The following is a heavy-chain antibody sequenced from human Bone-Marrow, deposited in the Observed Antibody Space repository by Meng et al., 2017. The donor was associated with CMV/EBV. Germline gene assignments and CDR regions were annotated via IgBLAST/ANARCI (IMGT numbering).Heavy chain of an antibody. CDR3: ARGRVSCSSTSCYYYFDY. V-gene: IGHV4-59*01. CDR1: GGSISSYY. Sequence: SETLSLTCTVPGGSISSYYWSWIRQPPGKGLEWIGYIYYSGSTNYNPSLKSRVTISVDTSKNQFSLKLSSVTAADTAVYYCARGRVSCSSTSCYYYFDYWGQGTLVTVSS. J-gene: IGHJ4*02. CDR2: IYYSGST. D-gene: IGHD2-2*01.